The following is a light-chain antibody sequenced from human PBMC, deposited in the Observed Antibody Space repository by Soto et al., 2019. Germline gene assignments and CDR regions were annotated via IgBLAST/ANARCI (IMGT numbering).Light chain of an antibody. V-gene: IGLV3-9*01. Sequence: SYELSQPLSVSVALGQTARITCGGNNIGSKNVHWYQQKPGQAPVLVMYRDSNRPSGIPERFSGSNSGNTATLTVSRAQAGDEADYYCQVWDSTTAYVVFGGGTKLTVL. CDR3: QVWDSTTAYVV. CDR1: NIGSKN. J-gene: IGLJ2*01. CDR2: RDS.